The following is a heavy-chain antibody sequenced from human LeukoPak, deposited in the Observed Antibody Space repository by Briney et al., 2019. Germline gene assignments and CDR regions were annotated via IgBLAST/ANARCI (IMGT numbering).Heavy chain of an antibody. CDR3: ARSAGTTARYYYMDV. CDR2: IYPGDSDT. CDR1: GYSFTSYW. Sequence: GESLKISCKGSGYSFTSYWIGWVRQMPGKGLEWMGIIYPGDSDTRYSPSFQGQVTISADKSTSTAYLQWSSLKASDTAMYYCARSAGTTARYYYMDVWGKGTTVTVSS. V-gene: IGHV5-51*01. J-gene: IGHJ6*03. D-gene: IGHD1-7*01.